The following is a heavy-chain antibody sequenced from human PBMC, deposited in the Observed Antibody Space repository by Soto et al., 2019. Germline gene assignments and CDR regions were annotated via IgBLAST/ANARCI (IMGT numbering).Heavy chain of an antibody. Sequence: VGSLRLSCAASGFTFSSYGMHWVRQAPVKGLEWVAVISYDGSNKYYADSVKGRFTISRDNSKNTLYLQMNSLRAEDTAVYYCAKDFYGDYSFQYYYYGMDVWGEGSTVTVSS. D-gene: IGHD4-17*01. J-gene: IGHJ6*04. CDR2: ISYDGSNK. V-gene: IGHV3-30*18. CDR3: AKDFYGDYSFQYYYYGMDV. CDR1: GFTFSSYG.